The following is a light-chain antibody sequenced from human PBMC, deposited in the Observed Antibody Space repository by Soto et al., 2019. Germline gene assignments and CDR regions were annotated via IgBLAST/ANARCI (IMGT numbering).Light chain of an antibody. J-gene: IGLJ1*01. CDR3: CSFTSITTYV. Sequence: QSALTQPASVSGSLGQSITISCTGNSSDVGAYNYVSWYQQQPGKAPKLMISEVSNRPSGVSNRFSGSKSGNTASLIISGLQAEDEADYYCCSFTSITTYVFGTGTKGTVL. V-gene: IGLV2-14*01. CDR2: EVS. CDR1: SSDVGAYNY.